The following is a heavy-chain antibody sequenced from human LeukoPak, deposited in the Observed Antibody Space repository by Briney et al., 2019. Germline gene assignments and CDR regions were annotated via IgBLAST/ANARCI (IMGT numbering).Heavy chain of an antibody. CDR1: GYSISSGYY. CDR3: ARGLAGTSNWFDP. Sequence: SETLSLTCAVSGYSISSGYYWGWIRQPPGKGLEWIGSIYYSGSTYYNPSLKSRVTISVDTSKNQFSLKLSSVTAADTAVYYCARGLAGTSNWFDPWGQGTLVTVSS. J-gene: IGHJ5*02. V-gene: IGHV4-38-2*01. CDR2: IYYSGST. D-gene: IGHD1-1*01.